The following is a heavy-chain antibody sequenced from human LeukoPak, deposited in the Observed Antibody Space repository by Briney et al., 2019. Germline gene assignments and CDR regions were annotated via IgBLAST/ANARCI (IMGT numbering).Heavy chain of an antibody. CDR1: GFTFSKYG. V-gene: IGHV3-33*01. J-gene: IGHJ4*02. D-gene: IGHD3-22*01. Sequence: GGSLRLSCAASGFTFSKYGMHWVRQAPGKGLEWVAVIWSDGSYKNYADSVKGRFSISRDNSKNTLYLQMNSLRADDTAVYYCTREASKGYYDTGGYYYDYWGQGTLVTVSS. CDR3: TREASKGYYDTGGYYYDY. CDR2: IWSDGSYK.